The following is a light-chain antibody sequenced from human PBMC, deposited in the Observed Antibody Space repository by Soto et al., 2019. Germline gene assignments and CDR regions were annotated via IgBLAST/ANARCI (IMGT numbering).Light chain of an antibody. Sequence: DILLTQSPGSLSLSPGDRATLSCRASQSVSTSYLAWYQQKPGQAPRLLIYGASTRATGIPARFSGSGSGTDFTLTISRLEPEDFAVYYCQQYGSSPWTFGQGTKVDI. J-gene: IGKJ1*01. V-gene: IGKV3-20*01. CDR3: QQYGSSPWT. CDR2: GAS. CDR1: QSVSTSY.